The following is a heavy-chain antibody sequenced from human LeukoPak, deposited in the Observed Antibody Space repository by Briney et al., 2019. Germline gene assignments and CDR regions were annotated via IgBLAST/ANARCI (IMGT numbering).Heavy chain of an antibody. CDR3: AKDFTIFGVVTVDY. J-gene: IGHJ4*02. CDR1: GFIFSNYW. D-gene: IGHD3-3*01. Sequence: PGGSLRLSCAASGFIFSNYWMSWVRQAPGKGLEWVASIKKDGSEKYYADSVKGRFTISRDNSKNTLYLQMNSLRAEDTAVYYCAKDFTIFGVVTVDYWGQGTLVTVSS. CDR2: IKKDGSEK. V-gene: IGHV3-7*01.